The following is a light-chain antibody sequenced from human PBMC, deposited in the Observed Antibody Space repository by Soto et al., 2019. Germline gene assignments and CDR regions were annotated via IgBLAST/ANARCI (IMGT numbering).Light chain of an antibody. CDR1: SSNIESNN. V-gene: IGLV1-51*02. Sequence: QSVLTQPPSVSGTPGQRVTISCSGSSSNIESNNVCWYQQLPGAAPKLLIYDNNQRPSGIPDRFSGSKSGTSASLGITGLQSGDEADYYCGAWDASLNAAVFGGGTKVTVL. CDR3: GAWDASLNAAV. CDR2: DNN. J-gene: IGLJ3*02.